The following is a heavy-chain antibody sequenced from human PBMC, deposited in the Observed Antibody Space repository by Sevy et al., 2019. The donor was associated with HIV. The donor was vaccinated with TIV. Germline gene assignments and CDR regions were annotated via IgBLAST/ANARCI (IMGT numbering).Heavy chain of an antibody. CDR1: GDTFGNYA. V-gene: IGHV1-69*13. CDR2: IIPVFGSA. CDR3: ARSNPDGYNYSYYYGMDA. D-gene: IGHD5-12*01. Sequence: ASVKVSCKASGDTFGNYAIAWVRQAPGQGLEWMGGIIPVFGSANSVQKFQDRVTITADVSTSTAYMELRSLTSEDTAVYYCARSNPDGYNYSYYYGMDAWGQGTTVTVSS. J-gene: IGHJ6*02.